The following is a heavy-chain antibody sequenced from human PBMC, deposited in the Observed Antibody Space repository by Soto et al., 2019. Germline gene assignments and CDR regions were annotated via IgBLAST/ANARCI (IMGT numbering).Heavy chain of an antibody. CDR3: ARGQIAADNWFDP. Sequence: SETLSLTCAVYGGSFSGYYWSWIRQPPGKGLEWIGEINHSGSTNYNPSLKSRVTISVDTSKNQFSLKLSSVTAADTTVYYCARGQIAADNWFDPWGQGTLVTVSS. CDR2: INHSGST. V-gene: IGHV4-34*01. CDR1: GGSFSGYY. J-gene: IGHJ5*02. D-gene: IGHD6-6*01.